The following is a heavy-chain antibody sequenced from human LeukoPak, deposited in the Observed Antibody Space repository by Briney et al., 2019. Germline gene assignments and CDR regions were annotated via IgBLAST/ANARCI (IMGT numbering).Heavy chain of an antibody. D-gene: IGHD6-19*01. Sequence: GGSLRLSCAASGFTFSNYGMHWVRQAPGKGLEWVAIIWYDGSNENYADSVKGRFTISRDNSKNTLYLQMNSLRAEDTAVYYCAKASPDSSGWYYFDYWGQGTLVTVSS. CDR1: GFTFSNYG. V-gene: IGHV3-30*02. CDR3: AKASPDSSGWYYFDY. J-gene: IGHJ4*02. CDR2: IWYDGSNE.